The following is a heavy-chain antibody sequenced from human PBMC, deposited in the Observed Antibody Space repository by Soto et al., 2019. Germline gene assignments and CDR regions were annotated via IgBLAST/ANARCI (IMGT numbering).Heavy chain of an antibody. Sequence: ASVKVSCKASGYTFSAYYTHWVRQAPGQGLEWMGWMNPKSGGTYFAQKFQGRVTLTRDTSISTAYMELRSLRSDDTAVYYCAVDYYDSSGYFLSLDPWGQGTLVTVSS. CDR2: MNPKSGGT. CDR1: GYTFSAYY. J-gene: IGHJ5*02. V-gene: IGHV1-2*02. CDR3: AVDYYDSSGYFLSLDP. D-gene: IGHD3-22*01.